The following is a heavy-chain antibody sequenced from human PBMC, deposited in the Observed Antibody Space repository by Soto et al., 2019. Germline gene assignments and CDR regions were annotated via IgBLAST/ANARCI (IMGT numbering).Heavy chain of an antibody. CDR2: IKSKTDGGTT. CDR1: GFTFSNAW. D-gene: IGHD4-17*01. CDR3: TTGTHLTTVTIQSYYYYGMDV. J-gene: IGHJ6*02. V-gene: IGHV3-15*07. Sequence: PGGSLRLSCAASGFTFSNAWMNWVRQAPGKGLEWVGRIKSKTDGGTTDYAAPVKGRFTISRDDSKNTLYLQMNSLKTEDTAVYYCTTGTHLTTVTIQSYYYYGMDVWGQGTTVTVSS.